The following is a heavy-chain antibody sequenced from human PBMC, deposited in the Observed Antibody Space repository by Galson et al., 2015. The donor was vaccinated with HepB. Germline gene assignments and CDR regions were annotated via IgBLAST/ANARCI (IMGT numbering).Heavy chain of an antibody. D-gene: IGHD3-16*02. CDR2: IIPIFGIA. CDR3: ARDPIMITFGGVIGEHYGMDV. J-gene: IGHJ6*02. Sequence: SVKVSCKASGGTFSSYAISWVRQAPGQGLEWMGGIIPIFGIANYAQKFQGRVTITADESTSTAYMELSSLRSEDTAVYYCARDPIMITFGGVIGEHYGMDVWGQGTTVTVSS. CDR1: GGTFSSYA. V-gene: IGHV1-69*13.